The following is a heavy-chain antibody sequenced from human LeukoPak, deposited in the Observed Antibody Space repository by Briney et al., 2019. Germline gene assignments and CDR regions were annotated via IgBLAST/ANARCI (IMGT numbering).Heavy chain of an antibody. J-gene: IGHJ4*02. D-gene: IGHD4-17*01. CDR2: ISSSSSTI. CDR1: GFTFSSYS. V-gene: IGHV3-48*01. CDR3: ATSVTTHPY. Sequence: GALRLSCAASGFTFSSYSMIWVRQAPGKGLEWVSYISSSSSTIYYADSVRGRFTISRDNAKNSLYLQMNSLRAEDTAVYYCATSVTTHPYWGQGTLVTVSS.